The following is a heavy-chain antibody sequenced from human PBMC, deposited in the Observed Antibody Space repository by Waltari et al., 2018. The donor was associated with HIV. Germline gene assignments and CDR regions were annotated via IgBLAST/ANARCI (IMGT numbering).Heavy chain of an antibody. D-gene: IGHD3-3*01. CDR2: INAGNGNT. CDR1: GYTFTSYA. CDR3: AYTPITIFGVVTNWFDP. V-gene: IGHV1-3*01. Sequence: QVQLVQSGAEVKKPGASVKVSCKASGYTFTSYAMHWVRQAPGQRLEWMGWINAGNGNTKYSQKFQGRVTITRDTSASTAYMELSSLRSEDTAVYYCAYTPITIFGVVTNWFDPWGQGTLVTVSS. J-gene: IGHJ5*02.